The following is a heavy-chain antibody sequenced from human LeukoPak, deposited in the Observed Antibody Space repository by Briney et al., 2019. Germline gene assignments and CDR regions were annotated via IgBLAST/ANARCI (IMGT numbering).Heavy chain of an antibody. D-gene: IGHD2-2*02. CDR3: ARVLGYCSSTSCYIGAFDI. J-gene: IGHJ3*02. V-gene: IGHV1-46*01. Sequence: ASVKVSCKASGYTFTSYYMHWVRQAPGQGLEWMGIINPSGGSTSYAQKFQGRVTMTRDTSTSTVYMELSSLRSEDTAVYYCARVLGYCSSTSCYIGAFDIWGQGTMVTVSS. CDR2: INPSGGST. CDR1: GYTFTSYY.